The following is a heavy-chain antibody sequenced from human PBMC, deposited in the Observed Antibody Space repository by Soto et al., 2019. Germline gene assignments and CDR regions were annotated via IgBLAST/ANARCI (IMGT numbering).Heavy chain of an antibody. CDR2: IIPIFGTA. V-gene: IGHV1-69*13. D-gene: IGHD3-9*01. CDR1: GGTFSSYA. Sequence: SLKVSCKASGGTFSSYAISWVRQAPGQGLEWMGGIIPIFGTANYAQKFQGRVTITADESTSTAYMELSSLRSEDTAVYYCAGAHNIYSVYWFDPWGQGTLVTVSS. CDR3: AGAHNIYSVYWFDP. J-gene: IGHJ5*02.